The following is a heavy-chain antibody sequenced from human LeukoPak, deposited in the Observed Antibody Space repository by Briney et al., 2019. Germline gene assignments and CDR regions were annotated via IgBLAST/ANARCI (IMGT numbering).Heavy chain of an antibody. V-gene: IGHV3-23*01. Sequence: GGSLRLSCAASGFSFSTYGMSWVRRAPGKGLEWVSSVSGSGGSSYYGDSVKGRFTISRDNSKNTLYLQMNSLRVEDTAEYYCAKDHHSDSSDYGRYYYYGMDVWGQGTTVTVSS. CDR3: AKDHHSDSSDYGRYYYYGMDV. CDR2: VSGSGGSS. J-gene: IGHJ6*02. D-gene: IGHD3-22*01. CDR1: GFSFSTYG.